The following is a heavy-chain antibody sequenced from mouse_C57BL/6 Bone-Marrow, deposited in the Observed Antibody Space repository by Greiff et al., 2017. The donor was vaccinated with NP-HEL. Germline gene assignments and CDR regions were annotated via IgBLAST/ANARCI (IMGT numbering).Heavy chain of an antibody. Sequence: EVQVVESGGGLVKPGGSLKLSCAASGFTFSNYAMYWVRQTPEKRLEWVATISDGSSSTYSPDNVKGRFTISRDNAKNNLYLQMSHMKSEDTASYYCERIYYYGCSNYWFLDVGGTGTAITVSS. CDR3: ERIYYYGCSNYWFLDV. J-gene: IGHJ1*03. CDR1: GFTFSNYA. V-gene: IGHV5-4*01. D-gene: IGHD1-1*01. CDR2: ISDGSSST.